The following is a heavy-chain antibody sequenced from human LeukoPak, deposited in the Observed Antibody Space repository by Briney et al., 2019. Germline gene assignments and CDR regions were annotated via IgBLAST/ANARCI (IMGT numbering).Heavy chain of an antibody. CDR1: GGTFSSYA. J-gene: IGHJ3*02. V-gene: IGHV1-69*13. CDR3: ARGDIVVVVAAIKSAAFDI. Sequence: SVKVSCTASGGTFSSYAISWGRQAPGQGLEWMGGIIPIFGTANYAQKFQGRVTITADESTSTAYMELSSLRSEGTAVYYCARGDIVVVVAAIKSAAFDIWGQGTMVTVST. CDR2: IIPIFGTA. D-gene: IGHD2-15*01.